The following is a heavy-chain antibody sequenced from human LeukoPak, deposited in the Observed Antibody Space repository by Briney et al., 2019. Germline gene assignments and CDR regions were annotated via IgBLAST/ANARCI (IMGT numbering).Heavy chain of an antibody. CDR3: ARGAARWFGP. V-gene: IGHV4-59*01. CDR2: IYYSGST. J-gene: IGHJ5*02. D-gene: IGHD6-25*01. Sequence: SETLSLTCTVSGGSISSYYWSWIRQPPGKGLEWIGYIYYSGSTNYNPPLKSRVTISVDTSKNQFSLKLSSVTAADTAVYYCARGAARWFGPWGQGTLVTVSS. CDR1: GGSISSYY.